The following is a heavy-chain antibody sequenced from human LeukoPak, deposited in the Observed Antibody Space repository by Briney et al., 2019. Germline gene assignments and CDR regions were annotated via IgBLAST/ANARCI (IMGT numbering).Heavy chain of an antibody. CDR2: IYTSGT. D-gene: IGHD4-17*01. Sequence: SETLSFTCTVSGGSISSYYWSWIRQPAGKGLEWIGRIYTSGTNYNPSLKSRVTVSVDTSKNQFSLKLSSVTAADTAVYYCAKDPNGDYIGTFDIWGQGTMVTVSS. V-gene: IGHV4-4*07. CDR3: AKDPNGDYIGTFDI. J-gene: IGHJ3*02. CDR1: GGSISSYY.